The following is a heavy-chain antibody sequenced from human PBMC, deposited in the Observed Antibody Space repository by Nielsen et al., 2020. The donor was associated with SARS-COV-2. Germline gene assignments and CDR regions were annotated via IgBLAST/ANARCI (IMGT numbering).Heavy chain of an antibody. V-gene: IGHV7-4-1*02. CDR2: INTHTGNP. CDR3: ARGYSYGYEGLDV. Sequence: ASVKVSCKASGYTFTNYAMNWVRQAPGQGLEWMGWINTHTGNPTYAQGFTGRFVFSLDTSVTTAYLQISSLKAEDTAFYYCARGYSYGYEGLDVWGQGTTVTVSS. D-gene: IGHD5-18*01. CDR1: GYTFTNYA. J-gene: IGHJ6*02.